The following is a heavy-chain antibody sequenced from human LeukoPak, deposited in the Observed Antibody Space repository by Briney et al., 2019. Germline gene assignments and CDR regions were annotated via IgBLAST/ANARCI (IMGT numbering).Heavy chain of an antibody. CDR1: GFTVSSNY. V-gene: IGHV3-53*01. J-gene: IGHJ3*02. Sequence: GGSLRLSCAASGFTVSSNYMSWVRQAPGKGLEWVSVIYSGGSTYYADSVKGRFTISRANSKNTLYLQMNSLRDEDTAVYYCASQVVVAATVAFDIWGQGTMVTVSS. CDR3: ASQVVVAATVAFDI. D-gene: IGHD2-15*01. CDR2: IYSGGST.